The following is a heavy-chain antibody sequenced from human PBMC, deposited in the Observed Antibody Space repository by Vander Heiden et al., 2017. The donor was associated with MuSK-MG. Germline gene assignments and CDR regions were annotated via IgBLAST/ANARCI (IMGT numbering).Heavy chain of an antibody. CDR3: ARVTIGYCSGGSCYDAFDI. CDR2: ISSSSSYT. D-gene: IGHD2-15*01. V-gene: IGHV3-11*05. J-gene: IGHJ3*02. Sequence: QVQLVESGGGLVKPGGSLRLYCAASGFTFSDYYISWIRQAPGKGLEWVSYISSSSSYTNYADSVKGRFTISRDNAKNSLYLQMNSLRAEDTAVYYCARVTIGYCSGGSCYDAFDIWGQGTMVTVSS. CDR1: GFTFSDYY.